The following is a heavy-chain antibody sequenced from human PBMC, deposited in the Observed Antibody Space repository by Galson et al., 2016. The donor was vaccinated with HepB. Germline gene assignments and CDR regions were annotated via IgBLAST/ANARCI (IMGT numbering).Heavy chain of an antibody. J-gene: IGHJ4*02. D-gene: IGHD5-18*01. CDR3: AKPLSQMWLGFDS. CDR1: GFTFSRFP. V-gene: IGHV3-30*04. Sequence: SLRLSCAASGFTFSRFPMHWVRQAPGKGLEWVAFISYDGSTIYYADSVKGRFTITRDTSKNAVYLQMHRLTAEDTAIYYCAKPLSQMWLGFDSWGQGALVTVSS. CDR2: ISYDGSTI.